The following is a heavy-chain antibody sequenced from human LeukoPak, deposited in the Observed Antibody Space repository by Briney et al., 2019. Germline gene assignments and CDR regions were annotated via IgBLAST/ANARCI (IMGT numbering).Heavy chain of an antibody. Sequence: PGGSLRLSCAASGFTFSSYAMSWVRQAPGKGLEWVSAISGSGGSTYYADSVKGRFTISRDNSKNTLYPQMNSLRAEDTAVYYCAKGSVDHRYSSFRIWDYWGQEPWSPSPQ. CDR2: ISGSGGST. CDR3: AKGSVDHRYSSFRIWDY. J-gene: IGHJ4*01. V-gene: IGHV3-23*01. CDR1: GFTFSSYA. D-gene: IGHD6-13*01.